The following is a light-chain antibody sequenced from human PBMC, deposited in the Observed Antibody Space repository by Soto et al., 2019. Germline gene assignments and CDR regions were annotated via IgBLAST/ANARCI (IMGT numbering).Light chain of an antibody. J-gene: IGKJ2*01. CDR3: QQYGGSLPYT. Sequence: EIVLTQSPGTLSLSPGERATLSCRASQSVSSSYLAWYQQKPGQAPRLPIYGASSRATGIPDRFSGSGSGTDFTLTISRLEPEDFAVYYCQQYGGSLPYTFGQGTKLEIK. CDR1: QSVSSSY. CDR2: GAS. V-gene: IGKV3-20*01.